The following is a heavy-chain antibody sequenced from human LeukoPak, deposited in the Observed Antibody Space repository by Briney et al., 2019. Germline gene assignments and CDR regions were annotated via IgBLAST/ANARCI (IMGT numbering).Heavy chain of an antibody. CDR2: IGTAGDT. CDR1: GFTFSSYD. D-gene: IGHD3/OR15-3a*01. V-gene: IGHV3-13*01. Sequence: GGSLRLSCAASGFTFSSYDMHWVRQTTGKGLEWVSAIGTAGDTYYPGSVKGRFTISRENAKKSLYLQMNSLRDGDTAVYYCARGFWTGVEYWGQGALVTVSS. J-gene: IGHJ4*02. CDR3: ARGFWTGVEY.